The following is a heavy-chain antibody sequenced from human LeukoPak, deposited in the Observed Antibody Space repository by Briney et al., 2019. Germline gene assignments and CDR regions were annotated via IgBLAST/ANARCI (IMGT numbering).Heavy chain of an antibody. CDR3: ARHIAAAYLYYYYYGMDV. D-gene: IGHD6-13*01. V-gene: IGHV1-8*02. Sequence: ASVRVSCKASGYTFTGYYIHWMRQATGQGLEWMGWMNPNSGNTGYAQKFQGRVTMTRNTSISTAYMELSSLRSEDTAVYYCARHIAAAYLYYYYYGMDVWGQGTTVTVSS. CDR1: GYTFTGYY. J-gene: IGHJ6*02. CDR2: MNPNSGNT.